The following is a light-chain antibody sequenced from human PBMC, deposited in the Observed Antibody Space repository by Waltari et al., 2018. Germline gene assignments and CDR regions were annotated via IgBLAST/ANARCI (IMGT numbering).Light chain of an antibody. Sequence: YVVTQPPSLSVAPGETAMLTCGGTSIGGRSVHWYQQRPGQAPVFVIHHDRDRPSGNPGGLSGSNTRDTATLNVSGDGAGDEADYDWQVWDNSRDQAVFGPGRLVFGTGTKVTVL. V-gene: IGLV3-21*04. CDR3: QVWDNSRDQAVFGPGRLV. J-gene: IGLJ1*01. CDR1: SIGGRS. CDR2: HDR.